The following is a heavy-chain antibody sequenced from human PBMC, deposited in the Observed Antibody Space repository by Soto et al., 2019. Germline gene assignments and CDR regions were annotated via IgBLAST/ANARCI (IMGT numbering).Heavy chain of an antibody. V-gene: IGHV1-69*06. Sequence: SVKVSCKASGGTFSSYAISWVRQAPGQGLEWMGGIIPIFGTANYSQRFQGRVTITADKSTNTAYMELSSLRSEDKAVYYCLRYEVAAACNLRETDYSYYCGMDVWGQGTPVTVSS. J-gene: IGHJ6*02. CDR1: GGTFSSYA. CDR2: IIPIFGTA. CDR3: LRYEVAAACNLRETDYSYYCGMDV. D-gene: IGHD6-13*01.